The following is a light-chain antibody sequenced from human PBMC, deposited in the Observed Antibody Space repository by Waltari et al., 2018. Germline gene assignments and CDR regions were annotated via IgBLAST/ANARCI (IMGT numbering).Light chain of an antibody. J-gene: IGLJ1*01. V-gene: IGLV1-40*01. CDR3: QSSDSGLSGSV. Sequence: QSVLTQPPSVSGAPGQRVTISCTGSRSNIGAGLDVPWYHQLPGTAPKLLIFGNTNRPSGVPDRFSGSKSGTSASLAITGLQAEDEGDYYCQSSDSGLSGSVFGTGTRVTVL. CDR2: GNT. CDR1: RSNIGAGLD.